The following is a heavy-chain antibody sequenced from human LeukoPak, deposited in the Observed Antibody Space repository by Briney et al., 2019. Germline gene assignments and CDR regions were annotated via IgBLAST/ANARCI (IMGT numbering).Heavy chain of an antibody. J-gene: IGHJ4*02. CDR3: QAIDYGGNLGTVEDY. V-gene: IGHV3-7*01. D-gene: IGHD4-23*01. Sequence: GGSLRLSCAASGFTFSSYWMSWVRQAPGKGLEWVANIKQDGSEKYYVDSVKGRFTISRDNAKNSLYLQMNSLRAEDTAVYYCQAIDYGGNLGTVEDYWGQGTLVTVSS. CDR2: IKQDGSEK. CDR1: GFTFSSYW.